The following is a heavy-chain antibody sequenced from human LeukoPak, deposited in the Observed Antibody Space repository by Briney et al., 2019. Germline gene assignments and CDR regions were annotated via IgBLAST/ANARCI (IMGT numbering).Heavy chain of an antibody. V-gene: IGHV3-21*01. Sequence: GGSLRLSCAASGFTFSSYSMNWVRQAPGKGLEWVSSISSSSSYIYYADSVKGRFTISRDNAKNSLYLQMNSLRAEDTAVYYCARAVATKHSWFDPWGQGTLVTVSS. CDR3: ARAVATKHSWFDP. J-gene: IGHJ5*02. CDR2: ISSSSSYI. D-gene: IGHD5-12*01. CDR1: GFTFSSYS.